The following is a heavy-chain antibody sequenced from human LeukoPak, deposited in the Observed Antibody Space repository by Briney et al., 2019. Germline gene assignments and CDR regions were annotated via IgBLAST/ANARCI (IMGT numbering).Heavy chain of an antibody. V-gene: IGHV3-48*02. CDR3: AVTRGQ. J-gene: IGHJ4*02. Sequence: PGGTLRLSCASSVHTFRSYNTNWVPHAPGKGLECISYISESGSAIYYADSVKGRFTISRDNAKNSLSMQMNSLRDEDTAVYYGAVTRGQWGQGTLVTVSS. CDR1: VHTFRSYN. CDR2: ISESGSAI. D-gene: IGHD4-17*01.